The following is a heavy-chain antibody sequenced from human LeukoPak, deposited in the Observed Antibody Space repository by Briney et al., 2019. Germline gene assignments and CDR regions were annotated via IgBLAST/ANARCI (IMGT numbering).Heavy chain of an antibody. CDR3: KSGGAAPGSFDN. J-gene: IGHJ4*02. CDR2: IKYDGDEE. D-gene: IGHD6-13*01. Sequence: PGGSLRLSCAASGFTFSDYYMSWIRQAPGKGLEWVANIKYDGDEEYYVDSVKGRFTISRDNAKNSLYLQLNSLRVEDTAVYYCKSGGAAPGSFDNWGQGTLVTVSP. V-gene: IGHV3-7*01. CDR1: GFTFSDYY.